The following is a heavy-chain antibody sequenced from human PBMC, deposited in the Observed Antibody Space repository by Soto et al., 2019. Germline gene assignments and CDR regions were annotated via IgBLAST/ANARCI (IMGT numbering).Heavy chain of an antibody. D-gene: IGHD3-22*01. CDR2: IYSGGST. Sequence: EVQLVESGGGLVQPGGSLRLSCAASGFTVSSNYMSWVRQAPGKGLEWVSVIYSGGSTYYADSVKGRFTISRDNSKNTLYLQMISLRAEDTAVYYCATSAGMIVPGGMDVWGQGTTVTVSS. CDR3: ATSAGMIVPGGMDV. CDR1: GFTVSSNY. J-gene: IGHJ6*02. V-gene: IGHV3-66*01.